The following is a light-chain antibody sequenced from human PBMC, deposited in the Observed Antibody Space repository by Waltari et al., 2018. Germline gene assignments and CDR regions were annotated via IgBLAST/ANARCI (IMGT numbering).Light chain of an antibody. J-gene: IGLJ2*01. CDR1: VLAENY. V-gene: IGLV3-27*01. CDR3: HAAADNNWF. Sequence: YDLTQPLSVSVSPGQTATITCPGAVLAENYVRWFQQKPGQAPTLILYKDTERPSCIPERFSGSSSGSTVTLTIRGALLEDEADYHCHAAADNNWFFGGGTKLTVL. CDR2: KDT.